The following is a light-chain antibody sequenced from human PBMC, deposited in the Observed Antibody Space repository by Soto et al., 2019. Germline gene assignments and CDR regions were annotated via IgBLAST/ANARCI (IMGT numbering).Light chain of an antibody. CDR1: QNINDK. J-gene: IGKJ3*01. Sequence: EIVMTQYPDTLSVSPGERATLSCRASQNINDKLAWFQQKPGQVPRLLIIGASTTATGVPARFSGSGSGTEFTLTISGLQSEDFAAYYCQQYNDWPPFTFGPGTKVDIK. V-gene: IGKV3-15*01. CDR3: QQYNDWPPFT. CDR2: GAS.